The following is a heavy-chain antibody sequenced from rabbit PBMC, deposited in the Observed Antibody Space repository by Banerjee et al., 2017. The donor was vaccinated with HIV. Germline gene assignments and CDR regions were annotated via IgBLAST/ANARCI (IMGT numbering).Heavy chain of an antibody. D-gene: IGHD4-1*01. CDR2: VYTSSGST. J-gene: IGHJ4*01. CDR3: ARDRWSDGWIAGEFDL. CDR1: GFDFSSNI. V-gene: IGHV1S40*01. Sequence: QSLEESGGDLVKPGASLTLTCTASGFDFSSNIMNWARQAPGKGLEWIGTVYTSSGSTYYASWAKGRFTISKSSSTTVTLQMTSLTGADTATYFCARDRWSDGWIAGEFDLWGPGTLVTVS.